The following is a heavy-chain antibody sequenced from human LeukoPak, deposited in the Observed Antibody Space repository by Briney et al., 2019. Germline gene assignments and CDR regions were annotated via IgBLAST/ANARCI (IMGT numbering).Heavy chain of an antibody. CDR2: ISSGSSYI. J-gene: IGHJ6*02. V-gene: IGHV3-21*01. CDR1: GFTFSTYS. CDR3: AREGPAAGTFYYYGMDV. D-gene: IGHD6-13*01. Sequence: GGSLRLSCAASGFTFSTYSMNWVRQAPAKGLEWVSSISSGSSYIYSADSVKGRFTISRDNAKNSLFLQMNSLRAEDTAVYYCAREGPAAGTFYYYGMDVWGQGTTVTVSS.